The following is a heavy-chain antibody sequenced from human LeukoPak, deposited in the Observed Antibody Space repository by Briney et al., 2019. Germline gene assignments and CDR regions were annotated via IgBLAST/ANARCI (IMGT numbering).Heavy chain of an antibody. J-gene: IGHJ3*01. CDR1: GNYW. D-gene: IGHD5-24*01. Sequence: PGGSLRLSCAASGNYWMHWVRQAPGKGLVWVSHINSDGSWTSYADSVKGRFTISKDNAKNSLYLQMNSLRAEDTAVYYCAREGGGYNEGAFDFWGQGTMVTVSS. V-gene: IGHV3-74*01. CDR2: INSDGSWT. CDR3: AREGGGYNEGAFDF.